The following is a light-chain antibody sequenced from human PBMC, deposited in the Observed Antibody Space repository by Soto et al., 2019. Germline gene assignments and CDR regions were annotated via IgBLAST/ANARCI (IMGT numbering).Light chain of an antibody. J-gene: IGLJ1*01. CDR1: RSDVGGYNS. CDR2: DVT. Sequence: QSALTQPASVSGSPGQSITISCTGTRSDVGGYNSVSWYQQHPGKAPKLILYDVTDRPSGVSYRFSGSKSGNTASLTISGLQAADAADYFCSSFTSSMTNVFGSGTKVTVL. V-gene: IGLV2-14*01. CDR3: SSFTSSMTNV.